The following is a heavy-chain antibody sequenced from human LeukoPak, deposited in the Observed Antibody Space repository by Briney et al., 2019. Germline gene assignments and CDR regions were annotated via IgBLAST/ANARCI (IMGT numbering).Heavy chain of an antibody. CDR2: ISYDGSNK. CDR3: AKESHYDLWSGQRYYFDY. D-gene: IGHD3-3*01. CDR1: GFTFNNYG. V-gene: IGHV3-30*18. Sequence: GGSLRLSCAASGFTFNNYGMHWVRQAPGKGLEWVAVISYDGSNKYYADSVKGRSTISRDNSKNTLYLQMNSLRAEDTAVYYCAKESHYDLWSGQRYYFDYWGQGTLVTVSS. J-gene: IGHJ4*02.